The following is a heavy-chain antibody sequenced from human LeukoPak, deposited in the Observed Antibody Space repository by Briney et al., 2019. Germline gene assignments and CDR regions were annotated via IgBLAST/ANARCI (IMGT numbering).Heavy chain of an antibody. V-gene: IGHV4-61*01. CDR3: ARDGSGSYSPINWFDP. Sequence: PSETLSLTCTVSGGSISSSSYYWTWIRQPPGKGLEWIGYIYYSGSTNYNPSLKSRVTILIDTSKNQFSLRLSSVTAADTAVYYCARDGSGSYSPINWFDPWGQGTLVTVSS. D-gene: IGHD3-10*01. CDR1: GGSISSSSYY. CDR2: IYYSGST. J-gene: IGHJ5*02.